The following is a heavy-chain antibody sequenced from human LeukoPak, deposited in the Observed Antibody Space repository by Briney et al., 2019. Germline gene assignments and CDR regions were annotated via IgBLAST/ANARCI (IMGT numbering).Heavy chain of an antibody. Sequence: GGSLRLSCAASGFTFSNAWMNWVRQAPGKGLEWGSSISGGGDYTYHTDSVKGRFTISRDNSKNTLYLKLNSLRAEDTAVYYCAKDGQPSTRSYLCTHGLCYQDYWGQGTLVTVSS. D-gene: IGHD2-8*01. CDR2: ISGGGDYT. CDR1: GFTFSNAW. V-gene: IGHV3-23*01. J-gene: IGHJ4*02. CDR3: AKDGQPSTRSYLCTHGLCYQDY.